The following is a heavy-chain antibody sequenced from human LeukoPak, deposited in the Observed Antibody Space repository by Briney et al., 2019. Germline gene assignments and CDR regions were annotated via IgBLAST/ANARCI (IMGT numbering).Heavy chain of an antibody. D-gene: IGHD5-18*01. Sequence: ASETLSLTCTVSGGSISSYSWSWIRQPPGKGLEWIGYIYHSGSTYYNPSLKSRVTISVDRSKNQFSLKLSSVTAADTAVYYCATNTAMANDAFDIWGQGTMVTVSS. CDR3: ATNTAMANDAFDI. J-gene: IGHJ3*02. V-gene: IGHV4-30-2*01. CDR1: GGSISSYS. CDR2: IYHSGST.